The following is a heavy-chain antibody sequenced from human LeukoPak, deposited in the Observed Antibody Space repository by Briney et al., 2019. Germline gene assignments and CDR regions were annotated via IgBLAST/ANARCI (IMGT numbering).Heavy chain of an antibody. Sequence: SETLSLTCAVSGYSISSSNWWGWIRQPPGKGLEWIGYIYYSGSTYYNPSLKSRVTMSVDTSKNQFSLKLSSVTAMDTAVYYCAREGRYCSSTSCYGPAFDIWGQGTMVTVSS. D-gene: IGHD2-2*01. CDR1: GYSISSSNW. V-gene: IGHV4-28*03. J-gene: IGHJ3*02. CDR2: IYYSGST. CDR3: AREGRYCSSTSCYGPAFDI.